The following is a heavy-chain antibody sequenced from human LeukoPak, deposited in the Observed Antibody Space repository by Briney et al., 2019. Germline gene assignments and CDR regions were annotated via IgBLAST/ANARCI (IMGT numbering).Heavy chain of an antibody. CDR3: ARVRRDGYNFPFDY. D-gene: IGHD5-24*01. Sequence: GGSLRLSCVASGFTFRHYDMSWVRQAPGKGLEWVSSINTSGGSTYYADSLRGRFTISRDNSKNTLYLQMNSLRAEDTAVYYCARVRRDGYNFPFDYWGQGTLVTVSS. CDR2: INTSGGST. V-gene: IGHV3-23*01. CDR1: GFTFRHYD. J-gene: IGHJ4*02.